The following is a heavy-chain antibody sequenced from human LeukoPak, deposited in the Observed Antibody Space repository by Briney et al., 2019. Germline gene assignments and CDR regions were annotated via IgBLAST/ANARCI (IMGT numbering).Heavy chain of an antibody. CDR1: GYTFTSYD. CDR3: AICLGYCSRGSCYPR. D-gene: IGHD2-15*01. CDR2: MDPNSGNT. V-gene: IGHV1-8*03. Sequence: ASVKLSCKASGYTFTSYDINWVRQATGQGLEWKGWMDPNSGNTGYAQKFQGRVTITRNTSISTAYMELSSLRSEDTAVYYCAICLGYCSRGSCYPRWGQGTLVTVSS. J-gene: IGHJ4*02.